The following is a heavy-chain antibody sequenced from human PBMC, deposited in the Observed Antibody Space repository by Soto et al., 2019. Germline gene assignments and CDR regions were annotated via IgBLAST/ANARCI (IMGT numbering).Heavy chain of an antibody. CDR3: AGHCGCSSCRYSLDQYYGMDI. J-gene: IGHJ6*04. Sequence: PSETLSLTCTVSGASMSSYYWSWIRRPPGQGLEWIGYIYYSGTTNYNPSLKSRVTISVDTSKNQFSLKLSSVTAADTAVYYCAGHCGCSSCRYSLDQYYGMDIWAKGTTVTVSS. CDR1: GASMSSYY. V-gene: IGHV4-59*01. CDR2: IYYSGTT. D-gene: IGHD2-2*01.